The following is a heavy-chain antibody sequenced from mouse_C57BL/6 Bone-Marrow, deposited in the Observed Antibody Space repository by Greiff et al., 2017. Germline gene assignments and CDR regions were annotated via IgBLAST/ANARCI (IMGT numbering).Heavy chain of an antibody. D-gene: IGHD1-1*01. Sequence: QVQLQQPGAELVMPGASVKLSCKASGYTFTSYWMHWVKQRPGQGLEWIGEIDPSDSYTNYNQKFKGKSTLTVDNSSSTAYMQLSSLTSEDSAVXYCAREIYYYGSSPPWFAYWGQGTLVTVSA. CDR3: AREIYYYGSSPPWFAY. J-gene: IGHJ3*01. V-gene: IGHV1-69*01. CDR2: IDPSDSYT. CDR1: GYTFTSYW.